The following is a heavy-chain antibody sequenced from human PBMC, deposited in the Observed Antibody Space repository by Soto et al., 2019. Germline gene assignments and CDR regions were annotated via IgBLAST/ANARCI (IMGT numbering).Heavy chain of an antibody. D-gene: IGHD1-26*01. CDR3: AREVVGATTGDSHAFDI. CDR1: GGSISSGGYY. J-gene: IGHJ3*02. Sequence: TLSLTCTVSGGSISSGGYYWNWIRQHPGKGLEWIGYIYYSGSTYYNPSLKSRVTISVDTSKNQFSLKLSSVTAADTAVYYCAREVVGATTGDSHAFDIWGQGTMVTVSS. CDR2: IYYSGST. V-gene: IGHV4-31*03.